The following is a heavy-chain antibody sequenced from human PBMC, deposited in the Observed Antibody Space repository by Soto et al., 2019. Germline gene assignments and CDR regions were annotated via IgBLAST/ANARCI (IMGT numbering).Heavy chain of an antibody. J-gene: IGHJ3*02. D-gene: IGHD1-1*01. CDR3: ARVMGTIGAFDI. CDR2: IYYSGST. CDR1: GGSVSSGSYY. Sequence: QVQLQESGPGLVKPSETLSLTCTVSGGSVSSGSYYWSWIRQPPGKGLEWIGYIYYSGSTNYNPSPKSRVTISVGTSKNQFSLKLSTVTAADTAVYYCARVMGTIGAFDIWGQGTMFTVSS. V-gene: IGHV4-61*01.